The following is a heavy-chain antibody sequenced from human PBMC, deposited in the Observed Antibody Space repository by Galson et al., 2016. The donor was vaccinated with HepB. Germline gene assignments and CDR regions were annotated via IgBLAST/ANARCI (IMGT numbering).Heavy chain of an antibody. V-gene: IGHV4-59*01. D-gene: IGHD4-17*01. CDR1: GGSISGYS. CDR2: VYYSGIT. J-gene: IGHJ6*02. CDR3: ARDRDDYDDNDYGMDV. Sequence: LVKPTHPLPLCTCAVSGGSISGYSWTWIRQSPGKGLEWIGNVYYSGITNYNPSLKSRVTISLDTSKKQVSLRLTSVTAADTAVYYCARDRDDYDDNDYGMDVWGQGTTVTVSS.